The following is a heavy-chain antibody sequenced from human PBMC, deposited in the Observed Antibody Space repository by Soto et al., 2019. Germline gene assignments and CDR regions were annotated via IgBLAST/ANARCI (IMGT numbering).Heavy chain of an antibody. V-gene: IGHV4-30-4*01. CDR2: IYYSGST. Sequence: QVQLQESGPGLVKPSQTLSLTCTVSGGSISSGDYYWSWIRQPPGKGLEWIGYIYYSGSTYYNPSLKSRVTISVDTSKNQFSLKLSPVTAADTAVYYCARDPRDYGGNDSTGGYWGQGTLVTVSS. D-gene: IGHD4-17*01. CDR3: ARDPRDYGGNDSTGGY. J-gene: IGHJ4*02. CDR1: GGSISSGDYY.